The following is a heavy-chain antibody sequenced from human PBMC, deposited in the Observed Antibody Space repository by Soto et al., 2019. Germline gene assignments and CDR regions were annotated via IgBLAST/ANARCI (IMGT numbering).Heavy chain of an antibody. Sequence: GGSLRLSCEASGFTFSNFGMNWVRQAPGKGLEWVARIWYDGSSKYYVDSVKGRFTISRDNAKNSLYLQMNSLRDEDTAVYYCARLLEWSRNWFDPWGQGTLVTVSS. CDR3: ARLLEWSRNWFDP. CDR2: IWYDGSSK. CDR1: GFTFSNFG. D-gene: IGHD3-3*01. J-gene: IGHJ5*02. V-gene: IGHV3-33*01.